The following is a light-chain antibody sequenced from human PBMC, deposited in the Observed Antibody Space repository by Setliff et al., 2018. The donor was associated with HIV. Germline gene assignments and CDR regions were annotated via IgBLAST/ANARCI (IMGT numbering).Light chain of an antibody. CDR3: LLYYGGXWV. Sequence: YPXGXQQKPGQEPRSLIYRXNNKNSWTAARFSGSLLGGKAALTLSXVQPDDEADXXCLLYYGGXWVFGGGXKVTVL. CDR1: Y. V-gene: IGLV7-43*01. J-gene: IGLJ3*02. CDR2: RXN.